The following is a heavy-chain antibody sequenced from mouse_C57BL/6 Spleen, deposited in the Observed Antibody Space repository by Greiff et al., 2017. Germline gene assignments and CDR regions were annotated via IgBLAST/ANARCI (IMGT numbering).Heavy chain of an antibody. CDR1: GYTFTDYY. D-gene: IGHD1-1*01. Sequence: EVQLQQSGPELVKPGASVKISCKASGYTFTDYYMNWVKQSHGKSLEWIGDLNPNNGGTSYNQKFKGKAPLTVDKSSSTAYMELRSLTSEDSEVYYCARPYYYGSSYGFAYWGQGTLVTVSA. CDR2: LNPNNGGT. V-gene: IGHV1-26*01. J-gene: IGHJ3*01. CDR3: ARPYYYGSSYGFAY.